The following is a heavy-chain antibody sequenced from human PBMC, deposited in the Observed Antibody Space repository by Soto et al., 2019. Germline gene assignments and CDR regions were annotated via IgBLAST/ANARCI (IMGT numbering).Heavy chain of an antibody. CDR3: AATSPMSSYYYGMDV. D-gene: IGHD2-2*01. Sequence: SVKVSCKASGFTFTSSAVQWVRQARGQRLEWIGWIVVGSGNTNYAQKFQERVTITRDMSTSTAYMELSSLRSEDTAVYYCAATSPMSSYYYGMDVWGQGTKVTVSS. J-gene: IGHJ6*02. CDR1: GFTFTSSA. V-gene: IGHV1-58*01. CDR2: IVVGSGNT.